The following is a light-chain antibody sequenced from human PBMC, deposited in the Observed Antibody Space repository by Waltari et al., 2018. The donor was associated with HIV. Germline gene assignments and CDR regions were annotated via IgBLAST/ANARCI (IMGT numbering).Light chain of an antibody. Sequence: DIVMTQSPLYLSVTPGEPASRSCRSSQRLPKKSGQKYWDYLDWYVQKPWQSPQLLIHLASNRSSGVPDRFSCSGSGTDFTLTISRVEAEDVGVYYCSQALQTPFTFGPGTKVEI. J-gene: IGKJ3*01. CDR3: SQALQTPFT. CDR2: LAS. V-gene: IGKV2-28*01. CDR1: QRLPKKSGQKY.